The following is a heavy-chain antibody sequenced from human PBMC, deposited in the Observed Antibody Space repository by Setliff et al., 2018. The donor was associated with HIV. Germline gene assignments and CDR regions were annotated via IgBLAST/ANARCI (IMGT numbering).Heavy chain of an antibody. J-gene: IGHJ4*02. V-gene: IGHV3-53*01. D-gene: IGHD3-10*02. Sequence: PGGSLRLSYAASGFTVSSNSMSWVRQPAGKGLEWVSVIYSVGITYYTDSVKGRFTISRDNSKNTLYLQMNSLRAEDTAVYYCARVFGPFDYWGQGTLVTVSS. CDR2: IYSVGIT. CDR1: GFTVSSNS. CDR3: ARVFGPFDY.